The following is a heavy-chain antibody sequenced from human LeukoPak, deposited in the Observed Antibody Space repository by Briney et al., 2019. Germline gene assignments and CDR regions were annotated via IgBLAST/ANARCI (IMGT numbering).Heavy chain of an antibody. D-gene: IGHD1-26*01. J-gene: IGHJ4*02. CDR2: INPNSGGT. CDR1: GYTFTGYY. CDR3: AREARYSGSYFFNY. V-gene: IGHV1-2*02. Sequence: ASVKVSCKASGYTFTGYYMHWVRQAPGQGLEWMGWINPNSGGTNYAQKFQGRVTMTRDTSISTAYMELGRLRSDDTAVYYCAREARYSGSYFFNYWGQGTLVTVSS.